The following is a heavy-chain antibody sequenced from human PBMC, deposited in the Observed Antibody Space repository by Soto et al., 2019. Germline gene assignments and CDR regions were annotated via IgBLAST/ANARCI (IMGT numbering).Heavy chain of an antibody. J-gene: IGHJ4*02. D-gene: IGHD5-12*01. CDR1: GGTFSTYA. CDR3: ASGLQLWLRRINNGYSG. CDR2: IIPMFGTA. Sequence: QVQLVQSGAEVKKPESSVKVSCKAPGGTFSTYAISWVRQAPGQGLEWMGGIIPMFGTANYAQRFQDRVTITADESTNTVYMELSSRRSEDTAVYFCASGLQLWLRRINNGYSGWGQGTLVTVAS. V-gene: IGHV1-69*12.